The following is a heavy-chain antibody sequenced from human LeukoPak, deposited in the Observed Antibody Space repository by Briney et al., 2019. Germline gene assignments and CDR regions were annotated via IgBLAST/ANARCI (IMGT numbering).Heavy chain of an antibody. V-gene: IGHV3-23*01. CDR2: ISGIGGST. CDR1: GFTFSSYG. J-gene: IGHJ4*02. CDR3: AKDRGYCSSTSCYFLDY. Sequence: PGGSLGLSCAASGFTFSSYGMSWVRQAPGKGLEWVSSISGIGGSTYYADSVKGRFTISRDNSKKTLYLQMNSLRAEDTAVYYCAKDRGYCSSTSCYFLDYWGQGTLVTVSS. D-gene: IGHD2-2*01.